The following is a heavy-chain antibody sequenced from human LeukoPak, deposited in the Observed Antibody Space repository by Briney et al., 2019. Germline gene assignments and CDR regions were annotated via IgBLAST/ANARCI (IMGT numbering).Heavy chain of an antibody. CDR3: AKSNPYSGLLDT. CDR2: ISDSGSNT. Sequence: GGSLRLSCAASGFTFSGYAMSWVRRAPGKGLEWVSVISDSGSNTFYADSVKGRFTLSRDNSKNTLYLQMNSLRAEDTAVYYCAKSNPYSGLLDTWGQGTMVTVSS. D-gene: IGHD5-12*01. V-gene: IGHV3-23*01. J-gene: IGHJ3*02. CDR1: GFTFSGYA.